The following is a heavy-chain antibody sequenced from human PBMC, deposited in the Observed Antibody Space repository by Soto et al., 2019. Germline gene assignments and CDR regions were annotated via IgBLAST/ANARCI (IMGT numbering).Heavy chain of an antibody. CDR2: ISTYNGNT. V-gene: IGHV1-18*01. J-gene: IGHJ3*02. CDR1: GYTFTSNG. CDR3: AKDSGYSSGWRSAFDI. Sequence: ASVKVSCKASGYTFTSNGISWVRQAPGPGLEWMGWISTYNGNTNYAQKLQGRVIMTTDTSTSTAYMELKSLRSDDTAVYYCAKDSGYSSGWRSAFDIWGQGTMVTVSS. D-gene: IGHD6-19*01.